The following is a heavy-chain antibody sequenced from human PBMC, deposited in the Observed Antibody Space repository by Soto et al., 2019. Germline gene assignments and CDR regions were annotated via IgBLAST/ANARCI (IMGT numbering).Heavy chain of an antibody. CDR1: GYTFIRYG. Sequence: QVQLAQSANEVKKPGASVRVSCKAAGYTFIRYGIAWVRQAPGQGLEWMGWISPYNDYTVYAQKSQGRVSRTADTSTRTVYMNLRGLKSDDTAVYYCARGGYYDNSWGKLSHYGLDVWGQGTSVSVSS. CDR2: ISPYNDYT. J-gene: IGHJ6*02. V-gene: IGHV1-18*01. D-gene: IGHD3-16*01. CDR3: ARGGYYDNSWGKLSHYGLDV.